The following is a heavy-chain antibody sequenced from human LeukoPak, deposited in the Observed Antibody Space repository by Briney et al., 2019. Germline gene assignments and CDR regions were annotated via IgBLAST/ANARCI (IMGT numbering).Heavy chain of an antibody. CDR1: GFTFSSYW. D-gene: IGHD2-15*01. CDR3: AKARGEQNGGSNY. J-gene: IGHJ4*02. V-gene: IGHV3-74*01. CDR2: ISYDGGDP. Sequence: GGSLRLSCAASGFTFSSYWMHWVRQAPGKGLVWVSRISYDGGDPSYADSVKGRFTISRDNSKNTLYLQMNSLRAEDTAVYYGAKARGEQNGGSNYWGQGTQVIVSS.